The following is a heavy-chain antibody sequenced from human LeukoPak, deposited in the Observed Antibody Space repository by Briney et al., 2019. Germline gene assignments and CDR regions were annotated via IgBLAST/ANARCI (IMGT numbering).Heavy chain of an antibody. Sequence: GASVKVSCKASGYTFTSYGISWVRQAPGQGLEWMGWISAYNGNTNYAQKLQGRVTMTTDTSTSTAYMELRSLRSDDTAVYYCARDTVYSSSWYWFDPWGQGTLVTVSS. CDR1: GYTFTSYG. J-gene: IGHJ5*02. D-gene: IGHD6-13*01. V-gene: IGHV1-18*01. CDR3: ARDTVYSSSWYWFDP. CDR2: ISAYNGNT.